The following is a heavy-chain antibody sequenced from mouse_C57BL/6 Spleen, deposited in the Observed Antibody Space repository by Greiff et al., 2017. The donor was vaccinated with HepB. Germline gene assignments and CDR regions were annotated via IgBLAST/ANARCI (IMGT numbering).Heavy chain of an antibody. CDR2: IRYKANGYTT. Sequence: EVKLMESGGGLVQPGGSLSLSCAASGFTFTDYYMSWVRQPPGKALEWLGFIRYKANGYTTEYSASVKGRFTISRDNSQSILYLQMNALRAEDSATYYCARSVYDGYYRYYAMDYWGQGTSVTVSS. CDR1: GFTFTDYY. D-gene: IGHD2-3*01. J-gene: IGHJ4*01. CDR3: ARSVYDGYYRYYAMDY. V-gene: IGHV7-3*01.